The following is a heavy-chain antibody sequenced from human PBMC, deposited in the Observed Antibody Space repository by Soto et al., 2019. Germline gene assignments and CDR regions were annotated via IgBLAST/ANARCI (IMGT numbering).Heavy chain of an antibody. J-gene: IGHJ4*02. CDR3: ATIVGANDY. CDR1: RSSIYTYS. CDR2: IYSSGSA. Sequence: PSGTLSLPGPVSRSSIYTYSWTWIRQPAGKGLQWIGHIYSSGSANYSPSLKSRVSMSVDSSKNQISLKLSSVTAADTAVYYCATIVGANDYWGQGTLVTVSS. D-gene: IGHD1-26*01. V-gene: IGHV4-4*07.